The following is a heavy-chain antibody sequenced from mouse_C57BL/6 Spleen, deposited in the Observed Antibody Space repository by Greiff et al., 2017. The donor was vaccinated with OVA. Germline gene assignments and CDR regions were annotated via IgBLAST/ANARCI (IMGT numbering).Heavy chain of an antibody. V-gene: IGHV1-18*01. D-gene: IGHD2-3*01. CDR1: GYTFTDYN. Sequence: EVKLMESGPELVKPGASVKIPCKASGYTFTDYNMDWVKQSHGKSLEWIGDINPNNGGTIYNQKFKGKATLTVDKSSSTAYMELRSLTSEDTAVYYCARLNYDGYVDYWGQGTTLTVSS. CDR3: ARLNYDGYVDY. J-gene: IGHJ2*01. CDR2: INPNNGGT.